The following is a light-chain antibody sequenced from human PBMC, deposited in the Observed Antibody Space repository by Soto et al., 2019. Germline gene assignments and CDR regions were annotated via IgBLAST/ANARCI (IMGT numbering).Light chain of an antibody. Sequence: GDGVTITCRASEDIRSFLAWYQQKPGKAPNLLIHTASTLQSGVPSRFSGSGSGTEFTLTISSLQPEDFATYYCQQRKGYPITFGQGTRLEIK. CDR3: QQRKGYPIT. J-gene: IGKJ5*01. V-gene: IGKV1-9*01. CDR1: EDIRSF. CDR2: TAS.